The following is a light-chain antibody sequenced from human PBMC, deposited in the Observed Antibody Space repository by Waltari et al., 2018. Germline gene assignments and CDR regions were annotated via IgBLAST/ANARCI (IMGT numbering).Light chain of an antibody. CDR2: DAS. CDR1: QDIKNY. CDR3: RQYHHLFT. Sequence: DIQMTQSPSSLSASVGARVSITCRASQDIKNYLNWYQVKSGIAPKLLIYDASNLDPGGPSRFSASGSGTDFTFTITSLQPEDVATYYCRQYHHLFTFGPWTKVDL. J-gene: IGKJ3*01. V-gene: IGKV1-33*01.